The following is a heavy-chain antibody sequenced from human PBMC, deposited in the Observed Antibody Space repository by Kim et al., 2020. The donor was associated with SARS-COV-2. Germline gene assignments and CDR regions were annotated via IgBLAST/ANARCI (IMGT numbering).Heavy chain of an antibody. D-gene: IGHD3-10*01. J-gene: IGHJ6*02. V-gene: IGHV5-51*01. Sequence: SPSFQGQVTISADKSISTAYLQWSSLKASDTAMYYCARRGIGVYYYGMDVWGQGTTVTVSS. CDR3: ARRGIGVYYYGMDV.